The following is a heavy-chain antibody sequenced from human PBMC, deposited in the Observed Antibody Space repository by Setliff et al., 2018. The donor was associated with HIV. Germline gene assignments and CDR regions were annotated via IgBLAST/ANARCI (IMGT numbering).Heavy chain of an antibody. CDR3: VLRVFGPIEY. CDR1: NASFSDYY. D-gene: IGHD5-12*01. Sequence: SETLSLTCAVYNASFSDYYRGWTRQAPGRGLEWIGEVNHSGSTNYISSLKNRVSMSINPSKNQFSLKLTSVTAADTAVYYCVLRVFGPIEYWGQGNQVTVSS. CDR2: VNHSGST. V-gene: IGHV4-34*01. J-gene: IGHJ4*02.